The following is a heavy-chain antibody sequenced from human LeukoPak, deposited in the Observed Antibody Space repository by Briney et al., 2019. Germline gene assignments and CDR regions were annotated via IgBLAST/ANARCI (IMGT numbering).Heavy chain of an antibody. J-gene: IGHJ6*02. V-gene: IGHV1-2*04. CDR3: ARDRAYCGGDCYSPTYYYYGMDV. CDR2: INPNSGGT. Sequence: GASVKVSCKASGHTFTGYYMHWVRQAPGQGFEWMGWINPNSGGTNYAQKFQGWVTMTRDTSISTAYMELSRLRSDDTAVYYCARDRAYCGGDCYSPTYYYYGMDVWGQGTTVTVSS. CDR1: GHTFTGYY. D-gene: IGHD2-21*02.